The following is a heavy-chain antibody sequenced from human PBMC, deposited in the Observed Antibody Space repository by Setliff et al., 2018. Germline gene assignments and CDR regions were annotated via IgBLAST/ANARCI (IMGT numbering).Heavy chain of an antibody. CDR2: MNPNSGNT. Sequence: ASVKVSCKASGYTFSSYNINWVRQASGQGLEWMGWMNPNSGNTGYAQKFQGRVTMTRNTSINTAYMELSSLRSQDTAVYYCARGRGGNPNWYFDLWGRGALVTVSS. D-gene: IGHD2-15*01. J-gene: IGHJ2*01. CDR1: GYTFSSYN. V-gene: IGHV1-8*01. CDR3: ARGRGGNPNWYFDL.